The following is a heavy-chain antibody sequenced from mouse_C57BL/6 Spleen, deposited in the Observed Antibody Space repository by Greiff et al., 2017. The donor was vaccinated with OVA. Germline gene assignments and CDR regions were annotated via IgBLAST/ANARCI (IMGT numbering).Heavy chain of an antibody. CDR3: AREGIIPSYYFDY. D-gene: IGHD1-1*01. CDR2: ISDGGSYT. CDR1: GFTFSSYA. V-gene: IGHV5-4*01. Sequence: EVQRVESGGGLVKPGGSLKLSCAASGFTFSSYAMSWVRQTPEKRLEWVATISDGGSYTYYPDNVKGRFTISRDNAKNNLYLQMSHLKSEDTAMYYCAREGIIPSYYFDYWGQGTTLTVSS. J-gene: IGHJ2*01.